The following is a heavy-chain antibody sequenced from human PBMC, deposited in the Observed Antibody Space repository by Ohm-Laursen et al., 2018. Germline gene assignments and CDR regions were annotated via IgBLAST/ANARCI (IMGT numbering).Heavy chain of an antibody. CDR2: ISSSSSYI. Sequence: SLRLSCTAPGFTFSSYSMNWARQAPGKGLEWVSSISSSSSYIYYADSVKGRFTISRDNAKNSLYLQMNSLRAEDTAVYYCARAPQQLLTEGDDYWGQGTLVTVSS. D-gene: IGHD2-2*01. V-gene: IGHV3-21*01. CDR3: ARAPQQLLTEGDDY. CDR1: GFTFSSYS. J-gene: IGHJ4*02.